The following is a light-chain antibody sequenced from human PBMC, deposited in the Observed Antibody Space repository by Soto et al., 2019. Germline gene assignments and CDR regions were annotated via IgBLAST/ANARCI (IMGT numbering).Light chain of an antibody. J-gene: IGKJ3*01. Sequence: EVVLTQSPGTLSLSSVERATLSCRASQSVINSYLAWYQQKPGQAPRLLIYGASTRATGIPARFSGSGSGTEFTLTISSLQSEDFAVYYCQQYNNWPIFGPGTKVDIK. CDR2: GAS. V-gene: IGKV3-15*01. CDR1: QSVINSY. CDR3: QQYNNWPI.